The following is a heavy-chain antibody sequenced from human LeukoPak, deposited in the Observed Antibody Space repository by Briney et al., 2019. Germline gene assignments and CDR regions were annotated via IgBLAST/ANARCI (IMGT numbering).Heavy chain of an antibody. CDR2: INSDGSST. Sequence: PGGSLRLSCLASGFIFNNYAVHWVRQAPGKGLEYVSGINSDGSSTNYADAVKGRFTISRDNAKNSLYLQMNSLRDEDTAVYYCARGNFEWLRIRATYYFDYWGQGTLVTVSS. CDR1: GFIFNNYA. V-gene: IGHV3-64*04. J-gene: IGHJ4*02. D-gene: IGHD5-12*01. CDR3: ARGNFEWLRIRATYYFDY.